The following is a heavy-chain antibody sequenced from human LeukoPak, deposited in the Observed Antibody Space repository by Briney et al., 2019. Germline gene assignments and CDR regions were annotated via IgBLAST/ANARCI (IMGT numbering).Heavy chain of an antibody. Sequence: SETLSLTCTVSGGSISSFFWSWIRQPPWKELEWLGCIDYSGSTQYNPSLKSRVTISVDTSKQQFSLKLSSVTAADTAVYYCARDLELERNRWNYFESWGQGTLVTVSS. V-gene: IGHV4-59*01. CDR2: IDYSGST. D-gene: IGHD1-1*01. CDR1: GGSISSFF. J-gene: IGHJ4*02. CDR3: ARDLELERNRWNYFES.